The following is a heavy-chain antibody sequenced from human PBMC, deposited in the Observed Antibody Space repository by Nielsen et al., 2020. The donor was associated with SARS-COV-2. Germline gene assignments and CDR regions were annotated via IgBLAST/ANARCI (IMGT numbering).Heavy chain of an antibody. Sequence: GGSLRLSCEASGFTISRYGMHWVRQAPGKGLEWVTFISYDGSVKYYADSVKGRFTISRDNSKNTLYLQMNSLRAEDTAVYYCAKTQKYQLLFCEFDYWGQGTLVTVSS. V-gene: IGHV3-30*18. CDR1: GFTISRYG. D-gene: IGHD2-2*01. CDR2: ISYDGSVK. CDR3: AKTQKYQLLFCEFDY. J-gene: IGHJ4*02.